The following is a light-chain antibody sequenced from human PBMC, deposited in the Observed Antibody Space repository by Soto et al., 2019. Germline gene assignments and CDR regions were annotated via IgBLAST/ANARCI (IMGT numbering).Light chain of an antibody. Sequence: QSVLTQPPSVSGAPGQRVTISCTGSSSNIGAGYDVHWYQQLPGTAPKLLIFGNGNRPSGVPDRFSGSKSDTSASLAITGLQAEDEADYYCQPYDRSLSGLFVFGTGTKVTV. CDR2: GNG. CDR1: SSNIGAGYD. V-gene: IGLV1-40*01. J-gene: IGLJ1*01. CDR3: QPYDRSLSGLFV.